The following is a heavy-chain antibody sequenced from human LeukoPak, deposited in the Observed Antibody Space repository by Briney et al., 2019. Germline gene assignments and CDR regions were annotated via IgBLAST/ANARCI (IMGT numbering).Heavy chain of an antibody. Sequence: GGSLRLSCAASGFTVSSNYMSWVRQAPGKGLEWVSVIYSGGSTYYADSVKGRFTISRDNSKNTLYLQMNSLRAEDTAVYYCARTLDYGDYFDYWGQGTPVTVSS. J-gene: IGHJ4*02. CDR2: IYSGGST. CDR3: ARTLDYGDYFDY. D-gene: IGHD4-17*01. V-gene: IGHV3-53*01. CDR1: GFTVSSNY.